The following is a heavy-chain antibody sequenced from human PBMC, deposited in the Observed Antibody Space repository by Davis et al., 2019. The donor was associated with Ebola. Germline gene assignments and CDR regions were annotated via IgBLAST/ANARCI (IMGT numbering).Heavy chain of an antibody. Sequence: PGGSLRLSCAASGFTFSSYAMSWVRQAPGKGLEWVSVISNDGITNYIDSVKGRFTISRDSSKETFYLQMNSLRAEDTAVYYCAVGHYSNTNGWGQGILVTVSS. V-gene: IGHV3-23*03. J-gene: IGHJ4*02. CDR1: GFTFSSYA. CDR2: ISNDGIT. D-gene: IGHD4-11*01. CDR3: AVGHYSNTNG.